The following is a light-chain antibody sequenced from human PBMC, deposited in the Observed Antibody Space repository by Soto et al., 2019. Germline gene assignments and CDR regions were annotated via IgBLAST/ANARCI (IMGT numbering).Light chain of an antibody. CDR3: QQYDSSPKT. J-gene: IGKJ1*01. Sequence: EIVLTQSPGTLSLSPGERATLSCRASQSVSSSYLAWYQQKPGQAPRLLIYRTSNRATGIPDRFSGSGSGTDFTLTISRLEPEDFAVYWCQQYDSSPKTFGHGTKVDIK. V-gene: IGKV3-20*01. CDR2: RTS. CDR1: QSVSSSY.